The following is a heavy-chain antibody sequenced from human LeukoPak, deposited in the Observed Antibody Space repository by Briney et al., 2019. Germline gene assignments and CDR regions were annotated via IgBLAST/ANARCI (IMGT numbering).Heavy chain of an antibody. CDR2: IYYSGSI. J-gene: IGHJ6*02. Sequence: GSLRLSCAASGFTFSDYYMSWIRQAPGKGLEWIGNIYYSGSIYYNPSLNSRVTISVDTSKNQFSLKLSSVTAADTAIYYCARVPWSSGLMDVWGQGATVTVSS. CDR1: GFTFSDYY. CDR3: ARVPWSSGLMDV. V-gene: IGHV4-38-2*01. D-gene: IGHD1-26*01.